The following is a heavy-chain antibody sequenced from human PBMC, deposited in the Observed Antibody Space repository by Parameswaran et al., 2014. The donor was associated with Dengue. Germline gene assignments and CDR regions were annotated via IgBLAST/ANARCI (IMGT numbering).Heavy chain of an antibody. CDR3: ARDYGFTMVRGLLYYYYGMDV. J-gene: IGHJ6*02. Sequence: RWIRQPRKGWSGGQHKQDGSEKYYVDSVKGRFTISRDNAKNSLYLQMNSLRAEDTAVYYCARDYGFTMVRGLLYYYYGMDVWGQGTTVTVSS. V-gene: IGHV3-7*01. D-gene: IGHD3-10*01. CDR2: KQDGSEK.